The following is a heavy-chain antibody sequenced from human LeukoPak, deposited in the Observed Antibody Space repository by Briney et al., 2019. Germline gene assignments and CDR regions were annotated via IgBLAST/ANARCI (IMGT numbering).Heavy chain of an antibody. CDR3: ARSGGPGTYHQLRYNWFDP. V-gene: IGHV3-21*01. Sequence: GGSLRLSCAASGFTLSDYHMDWVRQAPGKGLEWLSSITTISHYIYYAGAVRGRFTISRDNAKNSLYLQMNSLRGEDTAVYYCARSGGPGTYHQLRYNWFDPWGQGTLVTVSS. CDR2: ITTISHYI. J-gene: IGHJ5*02. D-gene: IGHD3-10*01. CDR1: GFTLSDYH.